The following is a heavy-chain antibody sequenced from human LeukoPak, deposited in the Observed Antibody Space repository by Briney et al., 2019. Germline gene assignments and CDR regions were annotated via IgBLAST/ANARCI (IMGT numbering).Heavy chain of an antibody. J-gene: IGHJ5*02. V-gene: IGHV4-39*07. D-gene: IGHD3-3*01. CDR3: ARVEANWFDP. CDR1: GGPISSSSYY. Sequence: SETLSLTCTVSGGPISSSSYYWGWIRQPPGKGLEWIGSIYYSGSTYYNPSLKSRVTISVDTSKNQFSLKLSSVTAADTAVYYCARVEANWFDPWGQGTLVTVSS. CDR2: IYYSGST.